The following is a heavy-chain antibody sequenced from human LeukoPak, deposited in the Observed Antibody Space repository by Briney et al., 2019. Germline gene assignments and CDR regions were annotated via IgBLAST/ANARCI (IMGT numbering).Heavy chain of an antibody. D-gene: IGHD3-3*01. CDR2: IYHSGST. J-gene: IGHJ4*02. Sequence: SETLSLTCTVSGYSISSGYYWGWIRQPPGKGLEWIGSIYHSGSTYYNPPLKSRVTISVDTSKNQFSLKLSSVTAADTAVYYCARVAIFGVVIIVWGQGTLVTVSS. CDR3: ARVAIFGVVIIV. V-gene: IGHV4-38-2*02. CDR1: GYSISSGYY.